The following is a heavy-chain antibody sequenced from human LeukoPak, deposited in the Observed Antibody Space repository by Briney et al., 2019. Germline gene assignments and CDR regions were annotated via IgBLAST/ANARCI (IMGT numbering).Heavy chain of an antibody. Sequence: GASVKVSCKASGYTFTGYYMHWVRQAPGQGLEWMGWINPNSGGTNYAQKFQGRVTMTRDTSISTAYMELSRLRSDDTAVYYCARGRGDRWEIPQGDFDYWGQGTLVTVSS. J-gene: IGHJ4*02. CDR1: GYTFTGYY. CDR2: INPNSGGT. CDR3: ARGRGDRWEIPQGDFDY. D-gene: IGHD4-23*01. V-gene: IGHV1-2*02.